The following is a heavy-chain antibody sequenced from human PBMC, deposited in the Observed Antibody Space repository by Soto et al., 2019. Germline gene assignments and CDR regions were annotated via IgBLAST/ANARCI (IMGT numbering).Heavy chain of an antibody. J-gene: IGHJ4*02. CDR3: ARARSGRSFDY. Sequence: PSETLSLTCTVSGGSISSYYWSWIRQPPGKGLEWIGYIYYSGSTNYNPSLKSRVTISVDTSKNQFSLKLSSVTAADTAVYYCARARSGRSFDYWGQGTLVTVSS. D-gene: IGHD3-10*01. V-gene: IGHV4-59*12. CDR1: GGSISSYY. CDR2: IYYSGST.